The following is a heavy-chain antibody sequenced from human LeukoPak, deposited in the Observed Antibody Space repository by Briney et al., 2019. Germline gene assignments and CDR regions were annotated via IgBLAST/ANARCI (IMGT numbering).Heavy chain of an antibody. Sequence: GASVKVSCKASGYTFTGYYMHWVRQAPGQGLEWMGRINPNSGGTNYAQKFQGRVTMTRDTSISTAYMELSRLRSDDTAVYYCASEGYCSSTSCYWENYWGQGTLVTVSS. D-gene: IGHD2-2*01. J-gene: IGHJ4*02. CDR2: INPNSGGT. CDR3: ASEGYCSSTSCYWENY. V-gene: IGHV1-2*06. CDR1: GYTFTGYY.